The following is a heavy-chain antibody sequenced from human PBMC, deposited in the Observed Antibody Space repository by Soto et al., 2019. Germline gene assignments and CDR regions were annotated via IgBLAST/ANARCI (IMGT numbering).Heavy chain of an antibody. CDR3: AKDRGYSYGHAAFDY. CDR2: ISGSGGST. V-gene: IGHV3-23*01. J-gene: IGHJ4*02. CDR1: GFTFSSYA. D-gene: IGHD5-18*01. Sequence: GGSLRLSCAASGFTFSSYAMSWVRQAPGKGLEWVSAISGSGGSTYYADSVKGRFTISRDNSKNTLYLQMNSLRAEDTAVYYCAKDRGYSYGHAAFDYWGQGTLVTVSS.